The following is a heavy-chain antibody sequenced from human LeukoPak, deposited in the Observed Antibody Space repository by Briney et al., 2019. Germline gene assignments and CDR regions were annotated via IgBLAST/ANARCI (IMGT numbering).Heavy chain of an antibody. CDR3: AKMRLEMATISLIDY. CDR1: GFTFSSYA. Sequence: GGSLRLSCAASGFTFSSYAMSWVRQAPGKGLEWVSAISGSGGSTYYADSVKGRFTISRDNSKNTLYLQMNSLRAEDRAVYYCAKMRLEMATISLIDYWGQGTLVTVSS. CDR2: ISGSGGST. D-gene: IGHD5-24*01. J-gene: IGHJ4*02. V-gene: IGHV3-23*01.